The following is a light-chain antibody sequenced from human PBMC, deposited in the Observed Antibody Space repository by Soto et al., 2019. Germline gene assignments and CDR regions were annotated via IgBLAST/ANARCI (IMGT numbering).Light chain of an antibody. V-gene: IGLV2-8*01. CDR2: EVS. CDR1: SSDVGGYNY. J-gene: IGLJ1*01. Sequence: QSVLTQPPSASGSPGQSVTISCTGTSSDVGGYNYVSWYQQHPGKAPKFIIYEVSKRPSGVPDRFSGSKSGNTASLTVSGLQAEDEADYYCSSYAGSDIYVFGTGTKVTV. CDR3: SSYAGSDIYV.